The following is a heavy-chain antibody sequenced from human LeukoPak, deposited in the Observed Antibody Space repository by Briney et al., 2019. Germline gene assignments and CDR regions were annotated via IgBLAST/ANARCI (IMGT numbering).Heavy chain of an antibody. J-gene: IGHJ4*02. D-gene: IGHD4-23*01. CDR3: ARHIHCPGKLPYCFDY. Sequence: SETLSLTCTVSGGSISSCGHSWGWIRQPPGKGLEFIGTIYSSGSTYFNPSLKSRVTISVDTSKNHFSLKLSSVTAADTAVYYCARHIHCPGKLPYCFDYWGQGTLVTVSS. CDR2: IYSSGST. CDR1: GGSISSCGHS. V-gene: IGHV4-39*01.